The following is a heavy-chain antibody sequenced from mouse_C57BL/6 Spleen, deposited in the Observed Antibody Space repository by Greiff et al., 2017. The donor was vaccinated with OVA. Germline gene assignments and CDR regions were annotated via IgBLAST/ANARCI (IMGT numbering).Heavy chain of an antibody. CDR3: ARDPYGSSRAWFAY. CDR1: GFTFSSYA. D-gene: IGHD1-1*01. CDR2: ISDGGSYT. V-gene: IGHV5-4*01. Sequence: EVMLVESGGGLVKPGGSLKLSCAASGFTFSSYAMSWVRQTPEKRLEWVATISDGGSYTYYPDNVKGRFTISRDNAKNNLYLQMSHLKSEDTAMYYCARDPYGSSRAWFAYWGQGTLVTVSA. J-gene: IGHJ3*01.